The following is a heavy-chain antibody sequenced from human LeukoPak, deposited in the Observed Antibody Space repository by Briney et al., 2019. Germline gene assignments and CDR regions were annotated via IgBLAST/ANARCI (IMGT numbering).Heavy chain of an antibody. J-gene: IGHJ4*02. Sequence: GGSLRLSCAASGFTFSSYAMSWVRQAPGKGLEWVSAISGSGGSTYYAGSVKGRFTISRDNAKNTLYLQMNSLRVEDMAVYYCARGDGYAQRDWGQGTLVTVPS. D-gene: IGHD5-12*01. CDR2: ISGSGGST. CDR3: ARGDGYAQRD. V-gene: IGHV3-23*01. CDR1: GFTFSSYA.